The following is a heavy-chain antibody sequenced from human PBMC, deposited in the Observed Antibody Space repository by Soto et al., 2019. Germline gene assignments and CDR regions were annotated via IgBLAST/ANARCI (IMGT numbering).Heavy chain of an antibody. CDR2: TYYRSKWYK. CDR3: ARTVGWLDP. D-gene: IGHD1-26*01. J-gene: IGHJ5*02. V-gene: IGHV6-1*01. CDR1: GDIVSSNSAA. Sequence: SQALSLTCVISGDIVSSNSAAWNWIRQSPSRGLEWLGRTYYRSKWYKEYAASVKSRITINPDTSKNQFSLQLNSVSPEDTAVYYCARTVGWLDPWGQGSLVPVSS.